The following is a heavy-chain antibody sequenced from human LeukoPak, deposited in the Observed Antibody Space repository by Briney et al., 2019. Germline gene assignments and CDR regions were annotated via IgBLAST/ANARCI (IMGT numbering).Heavy chain of an antibody. CDR3: ARETRDSNWNSVAYLDH. CDR1: GGTFSGNS. Sequence: SVKVSCKASGGTFSGNSITWVRQAPGQGLEWMGRFIPILNTTSYAQDFQGRVTLTADKSTSTAYMELMSLGSEDTAVYYYARETRDSNWNSVAYLDHWGQGTLVTVSS. J-gene: IGHJ4*02. CDR2: FIPILNTT. D-gene: IGHD1-7*01. V-gene: IGHV1-69*08.